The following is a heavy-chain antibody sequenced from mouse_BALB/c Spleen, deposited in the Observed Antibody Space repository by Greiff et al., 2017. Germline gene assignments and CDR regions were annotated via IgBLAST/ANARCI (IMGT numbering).Heavy chain of an antibody. D-gene: IGHD1-1*01. CDR3: ARGYGSSPWFAY. CDR2: IDPYNGGT. J-gene: IGHJ3*01. Sequence: EVQVVESGPELVKPGASVKVSCKASGYAFTSYNMYWVKQSHGKSLEWIGYIDPYNGGTSYNQKFKGKATLTVDKSSSTAYMHLNSLTSEDSAVYYCARGYGSSPWFAYWGQGTLVTVSA. V-gene: IGHV1S135*01. CDR1: GYAFTSYN.